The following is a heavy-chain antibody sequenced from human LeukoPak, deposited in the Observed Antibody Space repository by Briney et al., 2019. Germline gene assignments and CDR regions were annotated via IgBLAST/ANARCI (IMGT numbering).Heavy chain of an antibody. V-gene: IGHV1-69*04. CDR2: IIPILGIA. CDR3: ARDSPSYSADY. J-gene: IGHJ4*02. CDR1: GGTFSSYA. Sequence: SVKVSCKASGGTFSSYAISWVRQAPGQGLEWMGRIIPILGIANYAQKFQGRVTITADKSTSTAYMELSSLRSEDTAVYYCARDSPSYSADYWGQGTLVTVSS. D-gene: IGHD2-21*01.